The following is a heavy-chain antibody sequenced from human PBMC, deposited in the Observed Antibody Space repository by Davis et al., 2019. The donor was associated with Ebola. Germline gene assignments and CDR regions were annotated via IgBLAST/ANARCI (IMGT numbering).Heavy chain of an antibody. J-gene: IGHJ3*02. V-gene: IGHV3-74*01. CDR3: ATGIWDAFDI. CDR1: GFTFSGSA. CDR2: INSDGSTT. Sequence: HTGGSLRLSCAASGFTFSGSAMHWVRQAPGKGLVWVSHINSDGSTTSYADSVKGRFTISSDNARNTLYLQMNSLRAEDTAVYYCATGIWDAFDIWGQGTMVTVSS.